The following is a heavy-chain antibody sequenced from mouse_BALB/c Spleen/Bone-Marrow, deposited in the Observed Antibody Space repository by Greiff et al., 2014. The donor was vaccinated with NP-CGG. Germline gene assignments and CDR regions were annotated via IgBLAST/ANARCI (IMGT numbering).Heavy chain of an antibody. CDR1: GYSFTTLW. Sequence: EVKLVESGTVLARPGASVKMSCKASGYSFTTLWMHWVKQRPGQGLEWIGAIYPGNNDTSYNQKFKGKAKLTAVTSASTAYMELSSLTNEDSAVYYCTRKLPAMDYWGQGTSLTVSS. D-gene: IGHD1-1*01. V-gene: IGHV1-5*01. CDR2: IYPGNNDT. CDR3: TRKLPAMDY. J-gene: IGHJ4*01.